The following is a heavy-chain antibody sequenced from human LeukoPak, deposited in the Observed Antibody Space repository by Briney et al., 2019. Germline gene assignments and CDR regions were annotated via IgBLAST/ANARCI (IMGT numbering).Heavy chain of an antibody. CDR1: GFTFSSYE. CDR3: AREGWNDDLDY. D-gene: IGHD1-1*01. Sequence: GSLRLSCAASGFTFSSYEMNWVRQAPGKGLEWVSYIISSGSTIYYADSVKGRFTISRDNAKNSLYLQMSSPRAEDTGVYYCAREGWNDDLDYWGQGTLVTVSS. V-gene: IGHV3-48*03. CDR2: IISSGSTI. J-gene: IGHJ4*02.